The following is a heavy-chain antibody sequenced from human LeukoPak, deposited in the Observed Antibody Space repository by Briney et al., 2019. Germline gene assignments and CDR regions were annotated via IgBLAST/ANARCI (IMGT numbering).Heavy chain of an antibody. J-gene: IGHJ4*02. D-gene: IGHD1-1*01. Sequence: GGSLRLSCAASGFTVSSNYMSWVRQAPGKGLEWVSVVYSGGNTYYADSVKGRFTISRDNSKNTLFLQMNSLRAEDTAMHYCAVTAGSFDYWGQGTLVTVSS. V-gene: IGHV3-53*01. CDR2: VYSGGNT. CDR3: AVTAGSFDY. CDR1: GFTVSSNY.